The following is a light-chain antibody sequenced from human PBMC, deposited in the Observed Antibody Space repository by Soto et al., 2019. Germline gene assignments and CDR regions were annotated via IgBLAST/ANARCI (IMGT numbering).Light chain of an antibody. J-gene: IGKJ1*01. V-gene: IGKV4-1*01. Sequence: DIVMTQSPDSLAVSLGERATINCKSSQSVLYSSNNKNYLAWYQQKPGQPPKLLISWASTRESEVPDRFSGSGSGKDFTLTISSLQAEDVAVYYGQQYYTTPWTFGQGTKVEV. CDR1: QSVLYSSNNKNY. CDR2: WAS. CDR3: QQYYTTPWT.